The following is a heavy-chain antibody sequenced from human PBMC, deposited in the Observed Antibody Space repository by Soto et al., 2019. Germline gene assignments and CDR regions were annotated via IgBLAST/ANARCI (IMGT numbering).Heavy chain of an antibody. CDR2: TRNKANSYTT. CDR1: GFTFSDHY. CDR3: ARPYYGSGSQPYDY. Sequence: GGSLRLSCAASGFTFSDHYMDWVRQAPGKGLEWVGRTRNKANSYTTEYAASVKGRFTISRDDSKNSLYLQMNSLKTEDTAVYYCARPYYGSGSQPYDYWGQGTLVTVS. J-gene: IGHJ4*02. V-gene: IGHV3-72*01. D-gene: IGHD3-10*01.